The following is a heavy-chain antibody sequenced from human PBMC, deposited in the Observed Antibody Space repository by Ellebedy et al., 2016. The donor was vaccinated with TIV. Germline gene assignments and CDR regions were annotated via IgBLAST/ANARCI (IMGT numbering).Heavy chain of an antibody. CDR2: ISGSGGST. CDR3: ARGASPPSRYNWFDP. J-gene: IGHJ5*02. D-gene: IGHD2-2*01. Sequence: GESLKISCAASGFTFSSYAMSWVRHAPGKGLDWVSAISGSGGSTYYADSVKGRFTISRDNSKNTLYLQMNSLRAEDTAVYYCARGASPPSRYNWFDPWGQGTLVTVSS. V-gene: IGHV3-23*01. CDR1: GFTFSSYA.